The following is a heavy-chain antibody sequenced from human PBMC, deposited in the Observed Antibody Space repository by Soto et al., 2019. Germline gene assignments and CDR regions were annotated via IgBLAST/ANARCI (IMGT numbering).Heavy chain of an antibody. CDR3: ARRFTIFGVVSWFDP. J-gene: IGHJ5*02. Sequence: SETLSLTCTVSGGSISSSSYYWGWIRQPPGKGLEWIGSIYYSGSTYYNPSLKSRVTISVDTSKNQFSLKLSSVTAADTAVYYCARRFTIFGVVSWFDPWGQGALVTVSS. CDR1: GGSISSSSYY. D-gene: IGHD3-3*01. V-gene: IGHV4-39*01. CDR2: IYYSGST.